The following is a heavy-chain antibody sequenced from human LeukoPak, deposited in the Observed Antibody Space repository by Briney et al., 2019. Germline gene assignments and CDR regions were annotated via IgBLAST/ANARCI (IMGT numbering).Heavy chain of an antibody. D-gene: IGHD3-9*01. CDR1: GGSISSGDYY. CDR3: ARAPYDILTPPYYYGMDV. CDR2: IYYSGST. J-gene: IGHJ6*02. V-gene: IGHV4-30-4*01. Sequence: PSETLSLTCTVSGGSISSGDYYWSWIRQPPGKGLEWIGYIYYSGSTYYNPSLKSRVTISVDASKNQFSLKLSSVTAADTAVYYCARAPYDILTPPYYYGMDVWGQGTTVTASS.